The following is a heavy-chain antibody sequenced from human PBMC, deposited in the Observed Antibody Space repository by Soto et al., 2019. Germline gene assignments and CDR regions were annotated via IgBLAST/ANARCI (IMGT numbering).Heavy chain of an antibody. CDR2: ISDDGSHK. CDR3: ARVLRKRGESYVRNMDV. CDR1: GFTFSSYA. D-gene: IGHD7-27*01. V-gene: IGHV3-30-3*01. Sequence: QEQLVESGGGVVQPGGSLRLSCTASGFTFSSYAIHWVRQAPGKGLEWVAVISDDGSHKYYADAVKGRFTISRDNSNNTLYLQVTGLSAEDTAVYYCARVLRKRGESYVRNMDVWGQGTTVTVSS. J-gene: IGHJ6*02.